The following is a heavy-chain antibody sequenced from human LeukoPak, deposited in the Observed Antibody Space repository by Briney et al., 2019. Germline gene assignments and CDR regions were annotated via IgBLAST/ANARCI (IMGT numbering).Heavy chain of an antibody. CDR1: GFPFSIYW. J-gene: IGHJ5*02. Sequence: GGSLKVSCAASGFPFSIYWMTWVRQAPGKGLEWVANIKPDGSEKYYVDSAKGRFTISRDNAKNSLYLQMNSLRAEDTAVYYCVRGSSGTVVRGVSWAWFDPWGQGSLASVSS. CDR3: VRGSSGTVVRGVSWAWFDP. D-gene: IGHD3-10*01. V-gene: IGHV3-7*05. CDR2: IKPDGSEK.